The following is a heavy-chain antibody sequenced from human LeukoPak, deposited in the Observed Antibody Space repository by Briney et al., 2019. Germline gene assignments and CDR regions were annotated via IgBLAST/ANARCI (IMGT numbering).Heavy chain of an antibody. V-gene: IGHV4-59*01. J-gene: IGHJ6*02. Sequence: SETLSLTCTVSGGSISSYYWSWIRQPPGKGLEWIGYIYYSGSTNYNPSLKSRVTISVDTSKNQFSLKLSSVTAADTAVYYCARGDVVVPAASHYYYYGMVVWGQGTTVTVSS. CDR3: ARGDVVVPAASHYYYYGMVV. CDR2: IYYSGST. D-gene: IGHD2-2*01. CDR1: GGSISSYY.